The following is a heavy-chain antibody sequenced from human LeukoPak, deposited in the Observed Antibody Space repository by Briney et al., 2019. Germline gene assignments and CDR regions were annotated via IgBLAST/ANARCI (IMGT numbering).Heavy chain of an antibody. CDR3: ARGLYGP. V-gene: IGHV4-34*01. D-gene: IGHD4-17*01. CDR1: GGSFSGYY. CDR2: INHSGST. J-gene: IGHJ5*02. Sequence: PSETLSLTCAVYGGSFSGYYWSWIRQPPGKGLEWIGEINHSGSTNYNPSLKSRVTISVDTSKNQFSLKLSSVTAADTAVYYCARGLYGPWGQGILVTVSS.